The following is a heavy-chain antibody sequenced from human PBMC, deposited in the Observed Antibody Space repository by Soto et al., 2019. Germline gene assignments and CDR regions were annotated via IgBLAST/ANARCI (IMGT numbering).Heavy chain of an antibody. V-gene: IGHV3-66*04. CDR1: GFTVSSNY. D-gene: IGHD5-18*01. CDR2: IYSGGSA. Sequence: EVQLVESGGGLVQPVGSLSLSCAASGFTVSSNYMSWVRQAPGKGLEWVSVIYSGGSAYYADSVKGRFTISRDNSKNTLYLQMNSLRAEDTAVYYCARHGYSYGGGYFDYWGQGTLVTVSS. J-gene: IGHJ4*02. CDR3: ARHGYSYGGGYFDY.